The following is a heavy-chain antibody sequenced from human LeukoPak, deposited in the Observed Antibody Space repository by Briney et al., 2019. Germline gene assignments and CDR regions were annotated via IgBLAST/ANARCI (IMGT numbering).Heavy chain of an antibody. Sequence: PSETLSLTCTVSGVSISSYYWSWIRQPPGKGLEWIAYIYYSESTSYNPSLKSRVTISIDTSTNQLSLNLSSVTAADTAVYFCARQPDRRQLVLWGQGTLVTVSS. CDR3: ARQPDRRQLVL. CDR2: IYYSEST. J-gene: IGHJ4*02. CDR1: GVSISSYY. V-gene: IGHV4-59*08. D-gene: IGHD6-13*01.